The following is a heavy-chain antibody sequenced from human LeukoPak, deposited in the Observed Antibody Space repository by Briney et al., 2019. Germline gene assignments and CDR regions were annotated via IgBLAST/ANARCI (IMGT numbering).Heavy chain of an antibody. CDR3: ARVPSPYTTSRFGF. V-gene: IGHV1-2*02. D-gene: IGHD2-2*02. CDR1: GYTFSAHY. Sequence: ASVRVSCKTSGYTFSAHYLHWVRQAPGQRPEWVGRIDPASGGTHYAQKFQGRVTVTRDTSTTTVDMELSGLRSDDTAVYYCARVPSPYTTSRFGFWGQGTLVTVSS. J-gene: IGHJ4*02. CDR2: IDPASGGT.